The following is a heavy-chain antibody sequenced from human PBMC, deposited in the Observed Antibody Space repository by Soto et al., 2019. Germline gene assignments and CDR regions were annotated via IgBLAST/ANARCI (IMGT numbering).Heavy chain of an antibody. CDR2: IVVGSGKT. V-gene: IGHV1-58*02. CDR1: GCSFSSSA. Sequence: SVKVSCQASGCSFSSSAIQWVRQARGQPLEWIGWIVVGSGKTDYTHNLQARVTITRDKSTSTAYMELSGLRSEDTAVYYCAATFDSGSYDFGGHPWWGQGTLVTVSS. J-gene: IGHJ4*02. CDR3: AATFDSGSYDFGGHPW. D-gene: IGHD2-21*01.